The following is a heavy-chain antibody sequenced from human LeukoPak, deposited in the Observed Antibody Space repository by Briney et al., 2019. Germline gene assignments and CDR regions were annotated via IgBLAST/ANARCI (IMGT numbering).Heavy chain of an antibody. V-gene: IGHV1-18*01. Sequence: GASVKVSCKASGYTFTSYGISWVRQAPGQGLEWMGWISAYNGNTNYAQKLQGRVTMTTDTSTSTAYMELRSLRSDDTAVYYCASPKRSGSYLPFDYWGQRTFVTVSS. D-gene: IGHD1-26*01. J-gene: IGHJ4*02. CDR2: ISAYNGNT. CDR3: ASPKRSGSYLPFDY. CDR1: GYTFTSYG.